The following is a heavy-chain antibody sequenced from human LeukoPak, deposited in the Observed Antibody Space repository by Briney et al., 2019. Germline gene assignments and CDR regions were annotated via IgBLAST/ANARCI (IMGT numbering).Heavy chain of an antibody. D-gene: IGHD3-16*01. J-gene: IGHJ3*02. CDR3: ARSLIGGPMRYAFDI. V-gene: IGHV1-69*06. Sequence: ASVKVSCKASGGTFSSYAISWVRQAPGQGLEWMGGIIPIFGTANYAQKFQGRVTITADKSTSTAYMELSSLRSEDTAVYYCARSLIGGPMRYAFDIWGQGTMVTVSS. CDR1: GGTFSSYA. CDR2: IIPIFGTA.